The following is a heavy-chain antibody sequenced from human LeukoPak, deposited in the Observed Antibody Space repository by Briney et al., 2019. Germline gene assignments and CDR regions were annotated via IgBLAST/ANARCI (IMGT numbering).Heavy chain of an antibody. CDR3: AKDYCGGDCYSGWYFDL. D-gene: IGHD2-21*02. J-gene: IGHJ2*01. CDR2: ISYNSDTI. CDR1: GFTFDDYA. V-gene: IGHV3-9*01. Sequence: GGSLRLSCAASGFTFDDYAMHWVRQAPGKGLEWVSGISYNSDTIAYADSVKGRFTISRDNAKNCLYLQMNSLRAEDTSLYYCAKDYCGGDCYSGWYFDLWGRGTLVTVSS.